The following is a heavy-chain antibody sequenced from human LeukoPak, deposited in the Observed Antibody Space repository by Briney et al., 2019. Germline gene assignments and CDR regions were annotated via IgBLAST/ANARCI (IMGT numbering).Heavy chain of an antibody. D-gene: IGHD3-9*01. V-gene: IGHV5-51*01. Sequence: GESLKISCKGSGYSFTSYWIGWVRQMPGKGLEWMGIIYPGDSDTRYSPSFQGQVTISADKSISTAYLQWSSLKASDTAMYYCASTEYYDILTGYDAFDIWGQGTMVTVSS. J-gene: IGHJ3*02. CDR2: IYPGDSDT. CDR1: GYSFTSYW. CDR3: ASTEYYDILTGYDAFDI.